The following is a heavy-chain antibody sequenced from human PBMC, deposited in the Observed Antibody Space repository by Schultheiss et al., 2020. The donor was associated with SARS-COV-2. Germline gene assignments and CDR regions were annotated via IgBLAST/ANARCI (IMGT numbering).Heavy chain of an antibody. CDR1: GFTFSSYW. V-gene: IGHV3-48*01. CDR3: ARAQYLPDDVFDL. CDR2: ISGDTYTT. D-gene: IGHD2-2*01. J-gene: IGHJ3*01. Sequence: GGSLRLSCAASGFTFSSYWMHWVRQAPGKGLEWVSYISGDTYTTYYAGSVMGRFSISRDNAKNSLYVQLNSLRAEDTAVYYCARAQYLPDDVFDLWGQGTMVTVSS.